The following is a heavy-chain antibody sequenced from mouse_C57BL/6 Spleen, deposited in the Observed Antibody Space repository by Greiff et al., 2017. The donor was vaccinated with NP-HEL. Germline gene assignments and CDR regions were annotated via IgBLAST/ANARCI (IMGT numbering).Heavy chain of an antibody. CDR2: IWRGGST. D-gene: IGHD2-2*01. CDR3: AKIHGYYYAMDY. CDR1: GFSLTSYG. Sequence: VQLQQSGPGLVQPSQSLSITCTVSGFSLTSYGVHWVRQSPGKGLEWLGVIWRGGSTDYNAAFMSRLSITKDNSKSQVFFKMNSLQADDTARYYGAKIHGYYYAMDYWGQGTSVTVSS. V-gene: IGHV2-5*01. J-gene: IGHJ4*01.